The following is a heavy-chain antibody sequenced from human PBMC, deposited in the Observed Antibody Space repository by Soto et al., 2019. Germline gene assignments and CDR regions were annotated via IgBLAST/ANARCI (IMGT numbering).Heavy chain of an antibody. CDR1: GYDFNTNC. CDR2: MYPGDSDT. V-gene: IGHV5-51*01. J-gene: IGHJ4*02. Sequence: GESLKISGRGSGYDFNTNCFGWVLQLPWRGLEWVGIMYPGDSDTRYNPSLQGHVTLSVDVTVSTAFLQWRSLETSDTGMYFCARLPRDCNKTSCYYADHWGQGTQVTVSS. CDR3: ARLPRDCNKTSCYYADH. D-gene: IGHD3-3*01.